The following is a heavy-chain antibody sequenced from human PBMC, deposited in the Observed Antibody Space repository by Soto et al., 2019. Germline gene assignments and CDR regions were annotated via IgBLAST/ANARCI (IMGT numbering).Heavy chain of an antibody. J-gene: IGHJ5*02. CDR3: ARAQGFSLDP. CDR2: ISSSSSYT. V-gene: IGHV3-11*06. Sequence: PRGSLRLSCAASGFTCSEYYMSWIRQAPGKGLEWVSYISSSSSYTNYADSVKGRFTISRDNAKNSLYLQMNSLRAEDTAVYYCARAQGFSLDPWGQGTLVTVSS. CDR1: GFTCSEYY.